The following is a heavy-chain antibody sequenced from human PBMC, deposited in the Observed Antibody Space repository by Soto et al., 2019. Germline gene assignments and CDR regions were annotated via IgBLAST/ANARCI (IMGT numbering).Heavy chain of an antibody. V-gene: IGHV3-48*01. CDR1: GFTFSSYS. J-gene: IGHJ4*02. Sequence: PGGSLRLSCAASGFTFSSYSMNWVRQAPGKGLEWVSYISSSSSTIYYADSVKGRFTISRDNAKNSLYLQMNSLRAEDTAVYYCAREFTELQIDYWGQGTLVTVSS. CDR3: AREFTELQIDY. CDR2: ISSSSSTI. D-gene: IGHD1-7*01.